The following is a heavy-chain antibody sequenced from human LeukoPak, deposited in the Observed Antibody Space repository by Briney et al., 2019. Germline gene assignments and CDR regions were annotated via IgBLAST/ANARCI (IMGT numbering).Heavy chain of an antibody. D-gene: IGHD5/OR15-5a*01. V-gene: IGHV3-33*06. CDR1: GFTFSSYG. CDR3: AKEVSTIKSLDY. Sequence: GGSLRLSCAASGFTFSSYGMHWVRQAPGKGLEWVAVIWYDGSNKYYAGSVKGRFTISRDNSKNTLYLQMNSLRAEDTAVYYCAKEVSTIKSLDYWGQGTLVTVSS. CDR2: IWYDGSNK. J-gene: IGHJ4*02.